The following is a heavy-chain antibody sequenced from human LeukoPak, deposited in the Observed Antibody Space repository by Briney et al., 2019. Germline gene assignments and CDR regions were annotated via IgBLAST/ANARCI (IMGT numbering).Heavy chain of an antibody. CDR1: GYTFTSYG. CDR2: ISAYNGNT. Sequence: GASVKVSCKASGYTFTSYGISWVRRAPGQGLEWMGWISAYNGNTNYAQKLQGRVTMTTDTSTSTAYMELRSLRSDDTAVYYCASLGGGSTVTTYLNYWGQGTLVTVSS. V-gene: IGHV1-18*01. J-gene: IGHJ4*02. CDR3: ASLGGGSTVTTYLNY. D-gene: IGHD4-17*01.